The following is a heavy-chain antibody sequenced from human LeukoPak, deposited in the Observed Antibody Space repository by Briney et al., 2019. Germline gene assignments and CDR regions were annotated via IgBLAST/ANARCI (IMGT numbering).Heavy chain of an antibody. J-gene: IGHJ3*02. D-gene: IGHD2-8*01. Sequence: PGGSLRLSCAASGFTFSSYSMNWVRQAPGKGLEWVSYISSSSSTIHYADSVKGRFTISRDNAKNSLYLQMNSLRAEDTAVYHCARDPDIVLMVHADSGAFDIWGQGTMVTVSS. CDR1: GFTFSSYS. CDR2: ISSSSSTI. V-gene: IGHV3-48*01. CDR3: ARDPDIVLMVHADSGAFDI.